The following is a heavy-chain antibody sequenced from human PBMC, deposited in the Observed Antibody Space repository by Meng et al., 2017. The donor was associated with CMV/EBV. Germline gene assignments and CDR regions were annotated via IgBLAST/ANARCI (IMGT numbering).Heavy chain of an antibody. CDR3: ARGYYDSSGYYYRGGYYFDY. Sequence: VHVVPSGAEVKKPGSSVKVSCKASGGTFSSYAIIWVRQAPGQGLEWMGGIIPIFGTANYAQKFQGRVTITADESTSTAYMELSSLRSEDTAVYYCARGYYDSSGYYYRGGYYFDYWGQGTLVTVSS. J-gene: IGHJ4*02. CDR2: IIPIFGTA. CDR1: GGTFSSYA. V-gene: IGHV1-69*12. D-gene: IGHD3-22*01.